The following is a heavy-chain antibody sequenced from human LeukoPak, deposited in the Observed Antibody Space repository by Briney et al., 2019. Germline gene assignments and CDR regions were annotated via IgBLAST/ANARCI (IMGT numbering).Heavy chain of an antibody. V-gene: IGHV1-69*08. Sequence: GASVKVSCRASGGTFSRHTISWVRQAPGQGLEWIGRVIPILDKTKYAQHFQGRVTIAADKSTSTGYMELSSLRSDDTAIYYCAREGWSYDYWGQGTLVTVSS. J-gene: IGHJ4*02. D-gene: IGHD1-26*01. CDR3: AREGWSYDY. CDR2: VIPILDKT. CDR1: GGTFSRHT.